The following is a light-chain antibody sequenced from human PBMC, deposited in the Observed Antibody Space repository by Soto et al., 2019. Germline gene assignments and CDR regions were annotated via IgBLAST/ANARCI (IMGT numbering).Light chain of an antibody. Sequence: QSALTQPASVSGSPGQSITISCTGTSSDVGDYNYVSWYQQHPGKAPRLIIYEVSNRPSGVSNRFSGSKSGNTASLTISGLQADDEADYYCSSYTSSSTLVFGGGTKVTVL. CDR1: SSDVGDYNY. J-gene: IGLJ3*02. V-gene: IGLV2-14*01. CDR3: SSYTSSSTLV. CDR2: EVS.